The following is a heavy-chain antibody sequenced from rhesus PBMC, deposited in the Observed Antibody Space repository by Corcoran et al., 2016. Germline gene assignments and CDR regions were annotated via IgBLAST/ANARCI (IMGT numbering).Heavy chain of an antibody. Sequence: QLQQQESGPGLVRPSETLSLTCAVAGGSIIHSWWSWLRSPPGKRLEWFGRTSGGSGGSSSIPHLRSRATIPTDTSRNHISLRLIFVTTAGTALYYCADGGPDKDRFGVWGPGVLVTVSS. V-gene: IGHV4-147*01. J-gene: IGHJ5-1*01. CDR1: GGSIIHSW. CDR3: ADGGPDKDRFGV. CDR2: TSGGSGGS. D-gene: IGHD3-34*01.